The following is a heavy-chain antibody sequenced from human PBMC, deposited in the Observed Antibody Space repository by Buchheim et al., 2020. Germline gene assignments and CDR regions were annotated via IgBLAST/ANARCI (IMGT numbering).Heavy chain of an antibody. CDR2: ISYDGTNK. Sequence: QVHLVESGGGVVQPGRSLRLSCAASGFIFRHYGMHWIRQAPGKGLEWVAGISYDGTNKYYAESVKGRFTTSRDDSKNTLYLKMNSVRSDDTAVYFCAKGTIFGYNYGYGMDVWGQGTT. V-gene: IGHV3-30*18. CDR3: AKGTIFGYNYGYGMDV. CDR1: GFIFRHYG. D-gene: IGHD5-18*01. J-gene: IGHJ6*02.